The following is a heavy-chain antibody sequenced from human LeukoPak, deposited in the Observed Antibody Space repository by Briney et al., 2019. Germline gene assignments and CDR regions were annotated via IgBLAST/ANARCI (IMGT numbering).Heavy chain of an antibody. Sequence: SGTLSLTCAVSGVSISSSNWWSWVRQPPGKGLEWIGEIYHSGSANHNPSLKSRVTISVDKSKNHFSLNLSSVTAADTAVYYCARDGHRRWLQFHYFDYWGQGTLVTVSS. V-gene: IGHV4-4*02. J-gene: IGHJ4*02. CDR1: GVSISSSNW. CDR2: IYHSGSA. D-gene: IGHD5-24*01. CDR3: ARDGHRRWLQFHYFDY.